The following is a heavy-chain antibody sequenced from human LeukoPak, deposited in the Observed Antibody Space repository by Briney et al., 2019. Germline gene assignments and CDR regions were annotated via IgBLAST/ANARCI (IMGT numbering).Heavy chain of an antibody. D-gene: IGHD5-18*01. V-gene: IGHV4-59*11. CDR3: ASGYSYGYQRK. CDR2: IYYSGST. J-gene: IGHJ4*02. Sequence: SETLSLTCTVSGGSISSHYWSWIRQPPGKGLEWIGYIYYSGSTNYNPSLKSRVTISVDTSKNQFSLKLSSVTAADTAVYYCASGYSYGYQRKWGQGTLVTVSS. CDR1: GGSISSHY.